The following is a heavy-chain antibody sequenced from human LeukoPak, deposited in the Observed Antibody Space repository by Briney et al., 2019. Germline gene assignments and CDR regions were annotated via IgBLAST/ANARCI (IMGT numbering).Heavy chain of an antibody. V-gene: IGHV4-39*06. CDR3: ARDGVWNFDY. CDR2: IYYSGST. Sequence: SETLSLTCSVSGGPISSSSYYWGWIRQPPGKGLEWIGSIYYSGSTYYNPSLKRRVTISVDTSKNQFPLKLSSVTAADTAVYYCARDGVWNFDYWGQGTLVTVSS. J-gene: IGHJ4*02. D-gene: IGHD2-8*01. CDR1: GGPISSSSYY.